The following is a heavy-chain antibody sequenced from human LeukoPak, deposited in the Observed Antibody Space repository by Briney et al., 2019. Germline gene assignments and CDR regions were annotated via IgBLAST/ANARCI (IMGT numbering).Heavy chain of an antibody. Sequence: GESLKISCQGSGYKFTSYWIGWVRQMPGKGLEWMGIIYPGDSDIRYSPRFQGQVTISADKSMSTAYLQWRSLKASDTAMYYCARTNCGGDCYSAIDYWGQGTLVTVSS. CDR1: GYKFTSYW. D-gene: IGHD2-21*02. J-gene: IGHJ4*02. CDR3: ARTNCGGDCYSAIDY. V-gene: IGHV5-51*01. CDR2: IYPGDSDI.